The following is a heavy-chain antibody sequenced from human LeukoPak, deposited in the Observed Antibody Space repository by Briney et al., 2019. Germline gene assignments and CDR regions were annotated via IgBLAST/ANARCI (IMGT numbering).Heavy chain of an antibody. D-gene: IGHD3-16*01. Sequence: PGGSLRLSCAPSGFTFSSYWMSWAAQAPGKGREGVANIKQDGSEKYYVDSVKGRFTISRDNAKNSLYLQMNSLRAEDTAVYYCAKDRVGAPYYFDYWGQGTLVTVSS. V-gene: IGHV3-7*01. CDR3: AKDRVGAPYYFDY. J-gene: IGHJ4*02. CDR2: IKQDGSEK. CDR1: GFTFSSYW.